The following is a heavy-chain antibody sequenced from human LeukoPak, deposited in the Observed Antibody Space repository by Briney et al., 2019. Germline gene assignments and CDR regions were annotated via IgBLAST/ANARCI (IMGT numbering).Heavy chain of an antibody. V-gene: IGHV3-23*01. D-gene: IGHD1-26*01. J-gene: IGHJ4*02. CDR1: GFTFSNYA. CDR2: ISGTTGST. Sequence: GGSLRLSCAASGFTFSNYAMTWVRQAPGKGLEWVSTISGTTGSTYYADSVEGRFTVSRDNSRNTLYLQMNSLRAEDTAVYYCAKRRLGGPTLPLCFDYWGQGTLVTVSS. CDR3: AKRRLGGPTLPLCFDY.